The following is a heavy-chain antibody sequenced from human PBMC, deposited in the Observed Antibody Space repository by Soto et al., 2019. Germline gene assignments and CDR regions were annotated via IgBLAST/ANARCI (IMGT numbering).Heavy chain of an antibody. V-gene: IGHV3-23*01. CDR1: GFTFNNYG. Sequence: EVQLLESGGGLVQPGGSLRLSCAASGFTFNNYGMSWVRQAPGKGLEWVSAITDSGGSTYYADSVKGRFTISGDNSKNTVYLQMNSLRAEDTAVYYCAKAATVVTLYYFDYWGQGTLVTVSS. CDR3: AKAATVVTLYYFDY. J-gene: IGHJ4*02. D-gene: IGHD4-17*01. CDR2: ITDSGGST.